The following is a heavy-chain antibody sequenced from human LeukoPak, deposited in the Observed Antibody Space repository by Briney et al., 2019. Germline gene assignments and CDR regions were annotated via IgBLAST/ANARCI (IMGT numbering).Heavy chain of an antibody. CDR3: ARDQSKEMATNAFDI. CDR1: GGTFSSYA. Sequence: GASVKVSCKASGGTFSSYAISWVRQAPGQGLEWMGRIIPILGIANYAQKFQGRVTITADKSTSTAYMELSSLRSEDTAVYYCARDQSKEMATNAFDIWGQGTMVTVSS. D-gene: IGHD5-24*01. CDR2: IIPILGIA. V-gene: IGHV1-69*04. J-gene: IGHJ3*02.